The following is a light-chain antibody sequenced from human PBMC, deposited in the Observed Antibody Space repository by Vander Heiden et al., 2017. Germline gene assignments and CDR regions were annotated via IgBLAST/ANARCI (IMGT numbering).Light chain of an antibody. CDR3: TTWDDSLNGRV. V-gene: IGLV1-44*01. Sequence: QSVLTPPPSASGTPGQRATISCSGSSSNIGSNTVNWYQQLPGTAPKLLIYSNNQRPSGVPDRFSGSKSGSSASLDISGLQSEDEADYYCTTWDDSLNGRVFGGGTKLTV. CDR1: SSNIGSNT. CDR2: SNN. J-gene: IGLJ3*02.